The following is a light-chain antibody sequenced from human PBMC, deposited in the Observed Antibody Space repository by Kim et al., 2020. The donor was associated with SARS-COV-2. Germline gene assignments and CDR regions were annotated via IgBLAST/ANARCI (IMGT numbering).Light chain of an antibody. CDR3: SSYTSSSTLV. J-gene: IGLJ2*01. V-gene: IGLV2-14*03. CDR1: SSDVGEYKY. Sequence: QSALTQPASVSGSPGQSITISCTGTSSDVGEYKYVSWYQQHPGKGPKLMIDDVSNRPPGVSNRFSGSKSGNTASLTISGLQAEDEADYYCSSYTSSSTLVFGGGTKLTVL. CDR2: DVS.